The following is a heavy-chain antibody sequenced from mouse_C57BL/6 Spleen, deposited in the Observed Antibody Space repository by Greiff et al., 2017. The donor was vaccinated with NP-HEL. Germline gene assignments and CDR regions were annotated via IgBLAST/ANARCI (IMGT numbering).Heavy chain of an antibody. J-gene: IGHJ2*01. Sequence: QVQLQQSGAELVKPGASVKISCKASGYAFSSYWMNWVKQRPGKGLEWIGQIYPGDGDTNYNGKFKGKATLTADKSSSTAYMQLSSLTSEDSAVYFCARLGTTVVGFDYWGKGTTLTVSS. D-gene: IGHD1-1*01. V-gene: IGHV1-80*01. CDR1: GYAFSSYW. CDR2: IYPGDGDT. CDR3: ARLGTTVVGFDY.